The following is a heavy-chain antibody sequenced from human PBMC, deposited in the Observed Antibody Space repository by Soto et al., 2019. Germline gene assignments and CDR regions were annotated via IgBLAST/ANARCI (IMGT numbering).Heavy chain of an antibody. J-gene: IGHJ6*02. Sequence: WVSLRLSCAASGFTFIRYTMHWGRQAPGKGLEWVASISYDGSNKYYADSVKGRFTISRDNSKNTLYLQMNSLRAEDTAVYYCARDSSMDVWGQGTTVTVSS. CDR1: GFTFIRYT. V-gene: IGHV3-30-3*01. D-gene: IGHD3-3*02. CDR3: ARDSSMDV. CDR2: ISYDGSNK.